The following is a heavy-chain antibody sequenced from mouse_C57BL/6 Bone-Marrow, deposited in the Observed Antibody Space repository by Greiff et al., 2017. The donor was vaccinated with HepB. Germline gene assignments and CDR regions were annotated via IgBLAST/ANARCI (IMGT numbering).Heavy chain of an antibody. J-gene: IGHJ2*01. D-gene: IGHD4-1*02. CDR2: ITHSGET. V-gene: IGHV12-3*01. CDR3: AGDSNWEPLTG. Sequence: VQLVESGPGLVKPSQSLFLTCSITGFPITSGYYWIWIRQSPGKPLEWMGYITHSGETFYNPSLQSPISITRETSKNQFFLQLNSVTTEDTAMYYCAGDSNWEPLTGWGQGTTLTVSS. CDR1: GFPITSGYY.